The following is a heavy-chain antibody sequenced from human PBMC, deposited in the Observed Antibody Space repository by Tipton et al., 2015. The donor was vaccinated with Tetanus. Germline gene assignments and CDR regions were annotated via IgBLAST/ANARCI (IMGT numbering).Heavy chain of an antibody. CDR3: ARGWSECSSWSCSPFDS. CDR1: GASLRGGDYH. J-gene: IGHJ4*02. Sequence: GLVKPSETLSLTCTVSGASLRGGDYHWSWIRQPPGKGLEWLAYISGSGTTNSNYYLKSRITMTQDTSRNQFSLKLTAVTAADTAVYYCARGWSECSSWSCSPFDSWGQGTLVTVSS. V-gene: IGHV4-61*08. D-gene: IGHD2-2*01. CDR2: ISGSGTT.